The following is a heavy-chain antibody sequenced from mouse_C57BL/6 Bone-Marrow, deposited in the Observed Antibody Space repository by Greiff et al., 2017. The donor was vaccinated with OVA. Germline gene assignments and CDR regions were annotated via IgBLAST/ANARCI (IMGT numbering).Heavy chain of an antibody. CDR2: IDPSASYT. CDR1: GYTFTSYW. Sequence: QVQLQQPGAELVKPGASVTLSCKASGYTFTSYWMQWVKQRPGQGLEWIGEIDPSASYTNYNQKFKGKATLTVDTSSSTAYRQLSSLTSEDSAVYYCAKGIYYDYDGLAYWGQGTLVTVSA. CDR3: AKGIYYDYDGLAY. D-gene: IGHD2-4*01. J-gene: IGHJ3*01. V-gene: IGHV1-50*01.